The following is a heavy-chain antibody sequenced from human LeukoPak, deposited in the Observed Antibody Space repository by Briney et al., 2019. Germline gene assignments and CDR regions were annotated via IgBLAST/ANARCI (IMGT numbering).Heavy chain of an antibody. CDR2: IYYSGST. D-gene: IGHD7-27*01. CDR3: ARLAWGRLDY. Sequence: SETLSLTCSVSGGSISSSSHYWGWIRQPPGKGLEWIASIYYSGSTYYNASLKSRVTISVDTSKNQFSLKLSSVTAADTAVYYCARLAWGRLDYWGQGTLVTVSS. CDR1: GGSISSSSHY. J-gene: IGHJ4*02. V-gene: IGHV4-39*07.